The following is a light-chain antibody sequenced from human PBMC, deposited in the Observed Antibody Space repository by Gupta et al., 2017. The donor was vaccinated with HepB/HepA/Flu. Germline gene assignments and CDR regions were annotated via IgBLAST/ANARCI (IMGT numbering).Light chain of an antibody. CDR2: WAS. J-gene: IGKJ2*01. Sequence: DIVMTQSPDSLAVSLGERATINCKSSQSILYSSNNKNYLVWYQQKPGQPPKLLIYWASTRDSGVPDRFSGSGSGADFSLTISSLKAEDVAVYYCQQYYATPYTFGQGTKLEIK. CDR3: QQYYATPYT. V-gene: IGKV4-1*01. CDR1: QSILYSSNNKNY.